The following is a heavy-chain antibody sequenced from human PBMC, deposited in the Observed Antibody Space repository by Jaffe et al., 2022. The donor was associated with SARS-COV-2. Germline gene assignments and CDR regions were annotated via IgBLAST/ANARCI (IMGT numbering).Heavy chain of an antibody. CDR1: GFTFSSYA. J-gene: IGHJ4*02. CDR2: ISYDGSNK. D-gene: IGHD4-17*01. Sequence: QVQLVESGGGVVQPGRSLRLSCAASGFTFSSYAMHWVRQAPGKGLEWVAVISYDGSNKYYADSVKGRFTISRDNSKNTLYLQMNSLRAEDTAVYYCARGAATVVMTLDYWGQGTLVTVSS. CDR3: ARGAATVVMTLDY. V-gene: IGHV3-30*04.